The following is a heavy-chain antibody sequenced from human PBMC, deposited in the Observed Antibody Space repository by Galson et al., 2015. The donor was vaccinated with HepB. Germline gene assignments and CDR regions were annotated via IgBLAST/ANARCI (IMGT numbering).Heavy chain of an antibody. V-gene: IGHV3-23*01. CDR1: GFSLSTRS. CDR3: AKDRVPDGQWNVDC. CDR2: MTGSGGVT. Sequence: SLRLSCAVSGFSLSTRSMSWVRQAPGKGLEWVSSMTGSGGVTYYADSVKGRVTISRDSSKNVLYLQMNSLRVEDTAVYYCAKDRVPDGQWNVDCWGQGTLVIVSS. J-gene: IGHJ4*02. D-gene: IGHD1-1*01.